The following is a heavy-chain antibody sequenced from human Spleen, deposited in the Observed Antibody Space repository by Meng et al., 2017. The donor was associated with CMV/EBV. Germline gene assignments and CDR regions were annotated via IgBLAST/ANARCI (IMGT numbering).Heavy chain of an antibody. D-gene: IGHD1-26*01. Sequence: ASVKVSCKASGYTFTSYGISWVRQAPGQGLEWMGWISAYNGNTNYAQKLQGRVTMTTDTSTSTAYMELRSLRSDDTAVYYCARDWEGRWYYYHSMDVWGQGTTVTVSS. CDR2: ISAYNGNT. CDR1: GYTFTSYG. CDR3: ARDWEGRWYYYHSMDV. V-gene: IGHV1-18*01. J-gene: IGHJ6*02.